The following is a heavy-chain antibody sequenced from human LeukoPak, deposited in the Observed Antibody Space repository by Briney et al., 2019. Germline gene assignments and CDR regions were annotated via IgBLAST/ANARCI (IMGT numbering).Heavy chain of an antibody. CDR1: GGSFSGYY. J-gene: IGHJ5*02. CDR2: INHSGST. Sequence: PSETLSLTFAVYGGSFSGYYWSWIRQPPGKGLEWIGEINHSGSTNYNPSLESRVTISVDTSKNQFSLKLSSVTAADTAVYYCAKARRYFDWLYPWFDPWGQGTLVTVSS. CDR3: AKARRYFDWLYPWFDP. D-gene: IGHD3-9*01. V-gene: IGHV4-34*01.